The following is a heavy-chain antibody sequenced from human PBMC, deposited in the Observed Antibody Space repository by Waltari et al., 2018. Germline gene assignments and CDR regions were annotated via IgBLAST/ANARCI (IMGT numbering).Heavy chain of an antibody. CDR1: GGSISSGGYY. J-gene: IGHJ5*02. CDR3: AILNLGVYSNYGGA. D-gene: IGHD4-4*01. Sequence: QVQLQESGPGLVKPSQTLSLTCTVSGGSISSGGYYWSWIRQHPGKGLEWIGYIYYSGSTYYNPSLKSRVTISVDKSKNQFSLKLSSVTAADTAVYYCAILNLGVYSNYGGAWGQGTLVTVSS. V-gene: IGHV4-31*09. CDR2: IYYSGST.